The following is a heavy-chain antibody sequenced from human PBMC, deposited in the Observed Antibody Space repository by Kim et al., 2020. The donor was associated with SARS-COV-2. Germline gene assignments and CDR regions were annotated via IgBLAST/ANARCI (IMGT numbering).Heavy chain of an antibody. CDR3: AREHSKQEYYFDY. V-gene: IGHV4-59*01. J-gene: IGHJ4*02. D-gene: IGHD6-13*01. Sequence: NPTLKNRVTTSVDTPKNQFTLKLSSVTAADTAVYYCAREHSKQEYYFDYWGQGTLVTVSS.